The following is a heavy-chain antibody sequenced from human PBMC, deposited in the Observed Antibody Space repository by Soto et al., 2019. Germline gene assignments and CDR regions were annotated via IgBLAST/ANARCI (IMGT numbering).Heavy chain of an antibody. CDR1: GGSFSRGGYY. V-gene: IGHV4-31*03. Sequence: KPSETLSLTCTVSGGSFSRGGYYWSWIRQHPGKGLEWIGYIYYSGNTSYNPSLKSRVIISVDTSKNQFSLKLRSVTAADTAVYYCAREGALGNFEYWGQGTLVTVSS. CDR2: IYYSGNT. CDR3: AREGALGNFEY. D-gene: IGHD3-16*01. J-gene: IGHJ4*02.